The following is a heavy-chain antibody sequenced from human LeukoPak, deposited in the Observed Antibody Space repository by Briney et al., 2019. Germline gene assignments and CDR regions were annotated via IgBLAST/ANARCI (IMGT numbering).Heavy chain of an antibody. CDR3: ASYIGGSGWYVNY. V-gene: IGHV4-4*02. Sequence: PSEALSLTCAVSGGSISSSNWWSWVRQPPGKGLEWIGEIYHSGSTNYNPSLKSRVTISVDKSKNQFSLKLSSVTAADTAVYYCASYIGGSGWYVNYWGQGTLVTVSS. CDR1: GGSISSSNW. D-gene: IGHD6-19*01. J-gene: IGHJ4*02. CDR2: IYHSGST.